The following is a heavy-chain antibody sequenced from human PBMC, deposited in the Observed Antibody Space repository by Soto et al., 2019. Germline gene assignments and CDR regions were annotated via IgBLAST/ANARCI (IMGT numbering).Heavy chain of an antibody. J-gene: IGHJ6*02. CDR3: AKPDRYCSSTSCPGYYYYGMDV. CDR1: GFTFSSYW. D-gene: IGHD2-2*01. V-gene: IGHV3-7*01. CDR2: IKQDGSEK. Sequence: GGSLRLSCAASGFTFSSYWMSWVRQAPGKGLEWVANIKQDGSEKYYVDSVKGRFTISRDNAKNSLYLQMNSLRAEDTAVYYCAKPDRYCSSTSCPGYYYYGMDVWGQGTTVTVSS.